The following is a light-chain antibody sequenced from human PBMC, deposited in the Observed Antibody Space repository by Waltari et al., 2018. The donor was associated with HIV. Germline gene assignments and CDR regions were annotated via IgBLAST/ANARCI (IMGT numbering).Light chain of an antibody. J-gene: IGLJ2*01. V-gene: IGLV2-14*03. CDR3: SSHTTTTTLCV. CDR1: STAVGILKD. Sequence: QSALTQPASVSGSPGQSITIPCTSASTAVGILKDVTRYQQHPGKPPKVIVYDFINPPSGVSNRFSGSKSDNTASLTISGLQAEDEADYYCSSHTTTTTLCVVGGGTKLTVL. CDR2: DFI.